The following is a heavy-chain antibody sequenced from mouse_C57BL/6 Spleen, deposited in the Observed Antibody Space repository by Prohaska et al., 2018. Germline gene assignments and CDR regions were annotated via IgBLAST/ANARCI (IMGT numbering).Heavy chain of an antibody. J-gene: IGHJ2*01. V-gene: IGHV6-3*01. CDR3: TAPAGSSDY. CDR2: IRLKSDNYAT. Sequence: EVKLEESGGGLVQPGGSMKLSCVASGFTFSNYWMNWVRQSPEKGLEWVTQIRLKSDNYATHYAESVKVRFTISREDSKSSVYLQMNNLRAEDTGINYCTAPAGSSDYWGQGTTLTVSS. D-gene: IGHD1-3*01. CDR1: GFTFSNYW.